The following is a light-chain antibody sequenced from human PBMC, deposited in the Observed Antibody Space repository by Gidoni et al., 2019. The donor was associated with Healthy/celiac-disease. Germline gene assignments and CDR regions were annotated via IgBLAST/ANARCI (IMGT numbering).Light chain of an antibody. Sequence: QSALTQPRSVSGSPGQSVTISCTGTSSDVGGYNYVSWYQQHPGKAPKLIIYDVSKRPSGVPDRFSGSKSGNTASLTISGLQAEDEADYYCCSYAGSSNVFGTGTKVTVL. J-gene: IGLJ1*01. CDR1: SSDVGGYNY. V-gene: IGLV2-11*01. CDR2: DVS. CDR3: CSYAGSSNV.